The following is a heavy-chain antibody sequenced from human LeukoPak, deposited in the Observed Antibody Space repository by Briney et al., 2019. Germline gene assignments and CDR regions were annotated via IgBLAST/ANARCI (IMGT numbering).Heavy chain of an antibody. CDR2: IYTSGST. V-gene: IGHV4-4*07. CDR3: ARERGYYYGSGSYFWFDP. D-gene: IGHD3-10*01. CDR1: GGSISSYY. J-gene: IGHJ5*02. Sequence: SETLSLTYTVSGGSISSYYWSWIRQPAGKGLEWIGRIYTSGSTNYNPSLKSRVTISVDKSKNQFSLKLSSVTAADTAVYYCARERGYYYGSGSYFWFDPWGQGTLVTVSS.